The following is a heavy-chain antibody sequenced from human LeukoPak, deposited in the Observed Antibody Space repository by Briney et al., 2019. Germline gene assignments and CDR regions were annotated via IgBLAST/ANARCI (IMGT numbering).Heavy chain of an antibody. CDR3: ASRHSSSWFYFDY. Sequence: SGTLSLTCAVSGGSISSSNWWAWVRPPPGKGLEWIGEIYHSGSTYYNPSLESRVTISIDGSKNQFSLKLSSVTAADTAVYFCASRHSSSWFYFDYWGQGTLVTVSS. V-gene: IGHV4-4*02. CDR1: GGSISSSNW. D-gene: IGHD6-13*01. J-gene: IGHJ4*02. CDR2: IYHSGST.